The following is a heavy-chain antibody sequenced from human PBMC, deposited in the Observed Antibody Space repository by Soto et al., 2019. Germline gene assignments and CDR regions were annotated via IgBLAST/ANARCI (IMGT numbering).Heavy chain of an antibody. Sequence: GASVKVSCKASGYTFTSYGISWVRQAPGQGLEWTGWISAYNGNTNYAQKLQGRVTMTTDTSTSTAYMELRSLRSDDTAVYYCARGGYYDFWSGYYPYDAFDIWGQGTMVTVSS. V-gene: IGHV1-18*01. CDR3: ARGGYYDFWSGYYPYDAFDI. CDR1: GYTFTSYG. CDR2: ISAYNGNT. D-gene: IGHD3-3*01. J-gene: IGHJ3*02.